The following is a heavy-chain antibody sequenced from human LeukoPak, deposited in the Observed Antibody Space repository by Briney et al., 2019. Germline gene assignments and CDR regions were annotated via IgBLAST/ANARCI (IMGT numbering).Heavy chain of an antibody. D-gene: IGHD3-10*02. Sequence: GGSPRLSCATSGFNFYRYTIHWVRQAPGKGLEWVSLAGWAGGTTFYSDSVRGRFTISRDSGRKSVYLQMNSLTTDDTAFYFCAKELDTMFFDYWGQGALVTVSS. CDR1: GFNFYRYT. CDR3: AKELDTMFFDY. J-gene: IGHJ4*02. CDR2: AGWAGGTT. V-gene: IGHV3-43*01.